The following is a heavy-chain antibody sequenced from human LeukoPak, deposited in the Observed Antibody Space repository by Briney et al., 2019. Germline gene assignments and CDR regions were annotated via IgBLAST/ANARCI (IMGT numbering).Heavy chain of an antibody. CDR1: GGSISSYY. CDR2: ISYSGST. V-gene: IGHV4-59*01. Sequence: PSETLSLTCTVSGGSISSYYWNWIRQPPGKGLEWIGYISYSGSTNYNPSLKSRVTISLDTSKNQFSRQLSSVTAADTAVYYCARGQYSGSWSYYFDYWGQGTLVTASS. D-gene: IGHD6-13*01. J-gene: IGHJ4*02. CDR3: ARGQYSGSWSYYFDY.